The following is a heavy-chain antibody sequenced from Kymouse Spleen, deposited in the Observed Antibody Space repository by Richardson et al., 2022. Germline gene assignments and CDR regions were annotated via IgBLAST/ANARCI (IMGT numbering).Heavy chain of an antibody. J-gene: IGHJ6*02. CDR1: GYSFTSYW. CDR2: IYPGDSDT. V-gene: IGHV5-51*01. Sequence: EVQLVQSGAEVKKPGESLKISCKGSGYSFTSYWIGWVRQMPGKGLEWMGIIYPGDSDTRYSPSFQGQVTISADKSISTAYLQWSSLKASDTAMYYCAKDRATMVRGVYYYYYGMDVWGQGTTVTVSS. D-gene: IGHD3-10*01. CDR3: AKDRATMVRGVYYYYYGMDV.